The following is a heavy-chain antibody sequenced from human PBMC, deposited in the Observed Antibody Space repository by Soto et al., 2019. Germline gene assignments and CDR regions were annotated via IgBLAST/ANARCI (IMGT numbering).Heavy chain of an antibody. V-gene: IGHV3-23*01. CDR1: GFTFSSYA. CDR2: ISVNGGST. Sequence: EMQLLESGGGLVQPGGPLRLSCAVSGFTFSSYAMSWVRQAPGRGLEWVSTISVNGGSTYYADSVKGRFTMSRDNCKNTLYLQMNSLRAEDTAVYYCANEKWRSPVASFDYWGQGTLVTVAS. D-gene: IGHD6-19*01. CDR3: ANEKWRSPVASFDY. J-gene: IGHJ4*02.